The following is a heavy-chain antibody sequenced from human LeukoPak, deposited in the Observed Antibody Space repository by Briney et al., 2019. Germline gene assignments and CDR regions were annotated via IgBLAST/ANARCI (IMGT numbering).Heavy chain of an antibody. D-gene: IGHD1-26*01. CDR1: GXSFTSYC. V-gene: IGHV5-51*01. CDR3: ARHIGGSYMDDAFDI. Sequence: KAGESLKISFKGSGXSFTSYCIGWVRQMPGKGLEWMGIIYPGDSDTRYSPSFEGQVFISADKSISTASLQWSSLKASDTAMYYCARHIGGSYMDDAFDIWGQGTMVTVSS. CDR2: IYPGDSDT. J-gene: IGHJ3*02.